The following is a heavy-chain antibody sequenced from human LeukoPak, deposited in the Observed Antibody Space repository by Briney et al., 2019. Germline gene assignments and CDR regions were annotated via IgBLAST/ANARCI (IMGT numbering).Heavy chain of an antibody. D-gene: IGHD6-19*01. CDR2: IIPIFGTA. J-gene: IGHJ4*02. CDR1: GGTFSSYA. V-gene: IGHV1-69*01. CDR3: ARAESVAGNFDY. Sequence: SVKVSCKASGGTFSSYAISWVRQAPGQGLEWMGGIIPIFGTANYAQRFQGRVTITADESTSTAYMELSSLRSEDTAVYYCARAESVAGNFDYWGQGTLVTVSS.